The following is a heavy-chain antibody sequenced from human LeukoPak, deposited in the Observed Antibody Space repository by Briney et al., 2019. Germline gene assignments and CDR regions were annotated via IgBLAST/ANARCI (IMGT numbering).Heavy chain of an antibody. D-gene: IGHD6-6*01. Sequence: SETLSPTCTVSGGSISSGGYYWSWIRQHPGKGLEWIGYIYYSGSTYYNPSLKSRVTISVDTSKNQFSLKLSSVTAADTAVYYCARVNIAARPPGSFDYWGQRTLVTVSS. V-gene: IGHV4-31*03. CDR1: GGSISSGGYY. J-gene: IGHJ4*02. CDR3: ARVNIAARPPGSFDY. CDR2: IYYSGST.